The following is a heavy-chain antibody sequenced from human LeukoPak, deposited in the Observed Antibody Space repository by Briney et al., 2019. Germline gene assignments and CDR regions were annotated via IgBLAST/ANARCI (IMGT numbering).Heavy chain of an antibody. V-gene: IGHV3-23*01. J-gene: IGHJ3*02. D-gene: IGHD3-22*01. CDR2: ISTIAGGT. Sequence: QSGGSLRLSCAASNLIFSSYVMNWVRQAPGKGLEWVSSISTIAGGTYYADSVKGRFTISRDNSKRTLYLQMSSLSAEDTALYYCVETHDSSGHYSPYDTFDIWGQGTMVTVSS. CDR1: NLIFSSYV. CDR3: VETHDSSGHYSPYDTFDI.